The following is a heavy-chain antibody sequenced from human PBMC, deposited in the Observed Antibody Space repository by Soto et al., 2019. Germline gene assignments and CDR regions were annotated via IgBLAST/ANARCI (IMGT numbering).Heavy chain of an antibody. CDR1: GFTFSDYY. Sequence: GVSLRLSCAASGFTFSDYYISWIRQAPGKGLEWVSYISSSGSTIYCADSVKGRFTISRDNAKNSLYLQMNSLRAEDTAVYYCARGEGDEYSSSGYYMDVWGKGTTVTVSS. CDR3: ARGEGDEYSSSGYYMDV. V-gene: IGHV3-11*01. D-gene: IGHD6-6*01. J-gene: IGHJ6*03. CDR2: ISSSGSTI.